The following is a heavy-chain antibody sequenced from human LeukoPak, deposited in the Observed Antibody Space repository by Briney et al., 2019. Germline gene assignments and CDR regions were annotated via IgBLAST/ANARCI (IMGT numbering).Heavy chain of an antibody. CDR3: ASPLQMATSNWFDP. CDR1: GGSFSGYY. D-gene: IGHD5-24*01. V-gene: IGHV4-34*01. J-gene: IGHJ5*02. CDR2: INHSGST. Sequence: PSETLSLTCAVYGGSFSGYYWSWIRQPPGKGLEWIGEINHSGSTNYNPSLKSRVTISVGTSKNQFSLKLSSVTAADTAVYYCASPLQMATSNWFDPWGQGTLVTVSS.